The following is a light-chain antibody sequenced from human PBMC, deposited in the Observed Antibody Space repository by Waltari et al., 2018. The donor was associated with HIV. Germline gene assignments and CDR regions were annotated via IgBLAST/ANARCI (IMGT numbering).Light chain of an antibody. V-gene: IGLV2-14*03. J-gene: IGLJ2*01. CDR1: SGDVGGYNF. CDR2: NVS. CDR3: IAYTMSGPRWVL. Sequence: SALTQPASVSGSPGQSITISCSGTSGDVGGYNFVSWYQKHPGKAPELILYNVSRRPVRVPICFSRPSTARTACLTITVSRGEDEADDSSIAYTMSGPRWVLFGGGTRLSV.